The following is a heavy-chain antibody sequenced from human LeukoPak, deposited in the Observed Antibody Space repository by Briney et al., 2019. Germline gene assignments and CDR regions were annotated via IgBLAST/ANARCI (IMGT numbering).Heavy chain of an antibody. CDR2: ISYDGSNE. V-gene: IGHV3-30*18. J-gene: IGHJ4*02. CDR3: AKEAVVAAHFDY. CDR1: GFTFSSYG. Sequence: PGGSLRLSCAASGFTFSSYGMHWVRQAPGKGLEWVAVISYDGSNEYYADSVKGRFTISRDNSKNTLYLQMNSLRAEDTAVYYCAKEAVVAAHFDYWGQGTLVTVSS. D-gene: IGHD2-15*01.